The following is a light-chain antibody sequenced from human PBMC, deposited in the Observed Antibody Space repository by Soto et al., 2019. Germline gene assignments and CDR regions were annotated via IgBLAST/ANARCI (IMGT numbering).Light chain of an antibody. CDR1: SSDVGGYNY. J-gene: IGLJ1*01. CDR3: CSYAGSYTYV. V-gene: IGLV2-11*01. CDR2: DVN. Sequence: QSALAQPRSVSGSPGQSVTISCTGTSSDVGGYNYVSWYQHHPGKAPKFMIYDVNKRPSGVPDRFSGSKSGDTASLTISGLQAEDEADYYCCSYAGSYTYVFGTGTKV.